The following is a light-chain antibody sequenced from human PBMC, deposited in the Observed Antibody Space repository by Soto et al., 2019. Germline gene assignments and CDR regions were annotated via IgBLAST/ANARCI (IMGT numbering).Light chain of an antibody. CDR2: DVS. J-gene: IGLJ2*01. V-gene: IGLV2-14*01. CDR3: SSYTSSRTRV. CDR1: SSDVGGYNY. Sequence: QSALTQPASVSGSPGQSITISCTGTSSDVGGYNYVSWYQQLPGKAPKLMIYDVSNRPSGVSNRFSGSKSGNTASLTISGLQAEDEADYYCSSYTSSRTRVFGGGTKLTVL.